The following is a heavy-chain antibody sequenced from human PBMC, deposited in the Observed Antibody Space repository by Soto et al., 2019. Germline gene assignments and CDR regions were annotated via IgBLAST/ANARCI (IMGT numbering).Heavy chain of an antibody. D-gene: IGHD6-6*01. Sequence: SLTCAVYGGSFSGYYWSWIRQPPGKGLEWIGEINHSGSTNYNPSLKSRVTISVDTSKNQFSLKLSSVTAADTAVYYCARGEVVRGGASIAARHYYYYYGMDVWGQGTTVTVSS. CDR1: GGSFSGYY. J-gene: IGHJ6*02. CDR2: INHSGST. V-gene: IGHV4-34*01. CDR3: ARGEVVRGGASIAARHYYYYYGMDV.